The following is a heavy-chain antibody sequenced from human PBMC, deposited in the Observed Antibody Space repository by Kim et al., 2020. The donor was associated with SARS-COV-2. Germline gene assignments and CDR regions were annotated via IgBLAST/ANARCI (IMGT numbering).Heavy chain of an antibody. Sequence: SETLSLTCTVSDAYISSYYWSWIRQSPGKGLEWIGYIFYSGSTRYNPSLKSRVTISEDPSKRQFSLRLTSLTPADTAIYYCAKSYSTAWFSLDFWGQGILVTVSS. CDR1: DAYISSYY. V-gene: IGHV4-59*01. J-gene: IGHJ4*02. D-gene: IGHD1-26*01. CDR3: AKSYSTAWFSLDF. CDR2: IFYSGST.